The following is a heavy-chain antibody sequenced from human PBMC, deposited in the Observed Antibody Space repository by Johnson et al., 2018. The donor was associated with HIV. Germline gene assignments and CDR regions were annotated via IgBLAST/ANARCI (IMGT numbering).Heavy chain of an antibody. V-gene: IGHV3-30-3*01. CDR1: GFTFSSYA. CDR2: ISYDGSNK. J-gene: IGHJ3*02. CDR3: ARSTVGATTGGAFDI. D-gene: IGHD1-26*01. Sequence: QVQLVESGGGVVQPGRSLRLSCAASGFTFSSYAMHWVRQAPGKGLEWVAVISYDGSNKYYADSVKGRFTISRDNSKNTLYLQMNSLRAEDTALYYCARSTVGATTGGAFDIWGQGTMVTVSS.